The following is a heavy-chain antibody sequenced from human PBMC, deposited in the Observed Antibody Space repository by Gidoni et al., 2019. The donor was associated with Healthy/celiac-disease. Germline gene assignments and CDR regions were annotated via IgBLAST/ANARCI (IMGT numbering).Heavy chain of an antibody. J-gene: IGHJ4*02. CDR3: ARGAPDHYDSSGYGVVESSFDY. Sequence: QVQLQESGPGLVKPSQTLSLTCTVSGGSISSGGYYWSWIRQHPGKGLEWIGYIYYSGSTYYNPSLKSRVTISVDTSKNQFSLKLSSVTAADTAVYYCARGAPDHYDSSGYGVVESSFDYWGQGTLVTVSS. D-gene: IGHD3-22*01. CDR1: GGSISSGGYY. CDR2: IYYSGST. V-gene: IGHV4-31*03.